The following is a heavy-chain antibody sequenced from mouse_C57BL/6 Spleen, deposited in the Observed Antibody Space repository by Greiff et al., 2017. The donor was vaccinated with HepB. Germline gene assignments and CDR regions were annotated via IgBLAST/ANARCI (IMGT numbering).Heavy chain of an antibody. V-gene: IGHV1-85*01. J-gene: IGHJ3*01. CDR3: AREGAYYSNPAWFAY. CDR2: IYPRDGST. D-gene: IGHD2-5*01. CDR1: GYTFTSYD. Sequence: VQLQQSGPELVKPGASVKLSCKASGYTFTSYDINWVKQRPGKGLEWIGWIYPRDGSTKYNEKFKGKATLTVDTSSSTAYMELHSLPSEDSAVYFCAREGAYYSNPAWFAYWGQGTLVTVSA.